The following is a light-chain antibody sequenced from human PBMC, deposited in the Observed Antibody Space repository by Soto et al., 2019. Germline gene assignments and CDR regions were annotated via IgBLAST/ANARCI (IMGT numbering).Light chain of an antibody. CDR3: QQYDSSPRT. Sequence: EVVLTQSPGTLSLSPGERATLSCRASQSVSSSSLAWYQQKPGQAPRLLIYGASSRATGIPDRFSGSGSGTDFILTISRLEPEDFAVYYCQQYDSSPRTFGQGTKVDI. V-gene: IGKV3-20*01. CDR1: QSVSSSS. CDR2: GAS. J-gene: IGKJ1*01.